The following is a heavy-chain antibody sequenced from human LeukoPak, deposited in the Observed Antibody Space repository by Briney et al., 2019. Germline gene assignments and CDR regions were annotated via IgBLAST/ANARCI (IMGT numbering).Heavy chain of an antibody. V-gene: IGHV3-53*01. CDR2: IYSGGST. CDR1: GLTVSSMY. CDR3: ATVSMGGYYFDY. D-gene: IGHD2/OR15-2a*01. Sequence: GGSLRLSCAASGLTVSSMYMSWVRQTPGKGLEWVSVIYSGGSTYYADSVKGRFTISRDNSRNTLYLQMYSLRVEDTAVYYCATVSMGGYYFDYWGQGTLVTVSS. J-gene: IGHJ4*02.